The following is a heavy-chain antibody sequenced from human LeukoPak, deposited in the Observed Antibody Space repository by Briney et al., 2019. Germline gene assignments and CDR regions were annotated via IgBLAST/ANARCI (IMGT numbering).Heavy chain of an antibody. CDR3: ARDLLARELDRADGFDV. Sequence: PSETLSLTCTVSGGSISSYYWSWIRQPAGKGLEWIGRIYTSGSTNYNPSLKSRVTMSVDTSKNQFSLKLSSVTAADTAVYYCARDLLARELDRADGFDVWGQGTLVTVSS. CDR1: GGSISSYY. J-gene: IGHJ3*01. CDR2: IYTSGST. D-gene: IGHD3-10*01. V-gene: IGHV4-4*07.